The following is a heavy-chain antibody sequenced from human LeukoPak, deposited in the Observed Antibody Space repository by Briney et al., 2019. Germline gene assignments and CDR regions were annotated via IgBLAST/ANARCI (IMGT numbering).Heavy chain of an antibody. V-gene: IGHV4-34*01. CDR1: GGSFSGYY. CDR2: INHSGST. J-gene: IGHJ4*02. CDR3: ARTYSGSYYARYYFDY. Sequence: SETLSLTCAVYGGSFSGYYWSWIRQPPGKGLEWMGEINHSGSTNYNASLKSRVTISVDTSKNQFSLKLSSVTAADTAVYYCARTYSGSYYARYYFDYWGQGTLVTVSS. D-gene: IGHD1-26*01.